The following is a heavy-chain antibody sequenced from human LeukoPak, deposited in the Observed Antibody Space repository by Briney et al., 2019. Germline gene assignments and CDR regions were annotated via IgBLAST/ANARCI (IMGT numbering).Heavy chain of an antibody. CDR1: GGSISSSSYY. Sequence: SETLSLTCAVYGGSISSSSYYWGWIRPPPGKGLEWVGSIYCSGSAYYTPSIQSRVTISVATSKNHFYLKLRSVTAADTAVYYCARHQREIVVYAILDHYYYMDVWGKGTRVPVSS. V-gene: IGHV4-39*01. CDR2: IYCSGSA. D-gene: IGHD2-8*02. CDR3: ARHQREIVVYAILDHYYYMDV. J-gene: IGHJ6*03.